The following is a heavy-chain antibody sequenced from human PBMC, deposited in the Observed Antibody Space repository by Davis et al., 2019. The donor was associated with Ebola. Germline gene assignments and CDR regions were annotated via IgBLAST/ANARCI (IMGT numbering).Heavy chain of an antibody. J-gene: IGHJ6*03. CDR2: IYYSGST. V-gene: IGHV4-31*03. Sequence: PSETLSLTCTVSGGSISSGGYYWTWIRQHPGKDLEWIGYIYYSGSTYYKPSLKSRVTISLDTSKNQFSLNLYSVTAADTAVYYCARDLRYDSSGYDYYFCMDVWGKGTTVTVSS. D-gene: IGHD3-22*01. CDR3: ARDLRYDSSGYDYYFCMDV. CDR1: GGSISSGGYY.